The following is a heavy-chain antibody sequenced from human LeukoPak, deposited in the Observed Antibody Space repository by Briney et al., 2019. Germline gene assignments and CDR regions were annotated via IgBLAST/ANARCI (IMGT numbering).Heavy chain of an antibody. CDR1: GYTFTSYD. D-gene: IGHD6-13*01. V-gene: IGHV1-8*01. Sequence: GASVKVSCKASGYTFTSYDINWVRQATGQGLEWMGWMNPNSGNTGYAQKFQGRVTMTRNTSVSTAYMELSSLRSEDTAVYYCARTSSSWTHMSYWGQGTLVTVSS. CDR2: MNPNSGNT. CDR3: ARTSSSWTHMSY. J-gene: IGHJ4*02.